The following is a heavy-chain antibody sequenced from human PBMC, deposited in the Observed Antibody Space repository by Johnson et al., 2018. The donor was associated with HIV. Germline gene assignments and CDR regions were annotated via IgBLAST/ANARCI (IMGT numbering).Heavy chain of an antibody. CDR1: GFTFINAW. J-gene: IGHJ3*02. V-gene: IGHV3-15*02. Sequence: VQLVESGGTLVKPGGSLSLSCAASGFTFINAWMTWVRQSPGKGLEWVGRIKSKTDAGDNQYYADSVKRRFTNPRDNAKNSLHLQMNSLRAEDTALYYCAREQTYYYDTSGYQGAFDIWGQGTMVSVSS. CDR2: IKSKTDAGDNQ. CDR3: AREQTYYYDTSGYQGAFDI. D-gene: IGHD3-22*01.